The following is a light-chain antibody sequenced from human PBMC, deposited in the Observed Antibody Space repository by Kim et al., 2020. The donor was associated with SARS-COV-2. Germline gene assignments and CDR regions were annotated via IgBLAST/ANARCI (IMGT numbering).Light chain of an antibody. CDR3: ASYTNINTYV. Sequence: QSALTQPASVSGSPGQSITIPCTGTSDDVSFYNFISWYQQRPGKTPELLISDVTHRPSGVSDRFFGSRSGTTASLTISSLQAEDEADYYCASYTNINTYVFGSGTKVTVL. V-gene: IGLV2-14*03. CDR2: DVT. J-gene: IGLJ1*01. CDR1: SDDVSFYNF.